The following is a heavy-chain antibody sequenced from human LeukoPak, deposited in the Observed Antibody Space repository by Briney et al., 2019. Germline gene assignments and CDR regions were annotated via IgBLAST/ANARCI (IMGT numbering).Heavy chain of an antibody. D-gene: IGHD3-22*01. V-gene: IGHV1-69*06. J-gene: IGHJ3*02. CDR3: ARGYDISGYYYFSRGHAFDI. Sequence: SVKVSCKTSGGTFSSYAISWVRQAPGQGLEWMGGIIPIFGTANYAQKFQGRVTITADKSTSTAYMELSSLRSEDTAVYYCARGYDISGYYYFSRGHAFDIWGQGTMVTVSS. CDR2: IIPIFGTA. CDR1: GGTFSSYA.